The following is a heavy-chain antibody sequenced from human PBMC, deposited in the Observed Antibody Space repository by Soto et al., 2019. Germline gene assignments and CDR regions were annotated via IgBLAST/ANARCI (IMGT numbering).Heavy chain of an antibody. Sequence: QVQLVESGGGVVQPGTSLRLSCVGSGFTFRSYVIHWVRQAPGKGLEWVALTAYDGSHNFYGDSVQGRFTISRHNSRNTVELHMDSLRFEDTALYYCARGGTTGGLDVWGQGTLVSVSS. V-gene: IGHV3-33*05. D-gene: IGHD3-16*01. CDR1: GFTFRSYV. J-gene: IGHJ4*02. CDR2: TAYDGSHN. CDR3: ARGGTTGGLDV.